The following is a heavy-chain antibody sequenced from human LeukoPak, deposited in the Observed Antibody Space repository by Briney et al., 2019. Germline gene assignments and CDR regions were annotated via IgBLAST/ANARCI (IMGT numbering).Heavy chain of an antibody. J-gene: IGHJ4*02. CDR3: ARAGDEVPTYFDY. D-gene: IGHD3-16*01. CDR1: GYAFISYG. CDR2: ISAYNANT. Sequence: ASVKVSCKASGYAFISYGMSWIRQAPGQGLGWMGWISAYNANTKYAQKFQGRVTMTTDTPTTTAYMDLRSLTSDDTAVYYCARAGDEVPTYFDYWGQGTLVTVSS. V-gene: IGHV1-18*01.